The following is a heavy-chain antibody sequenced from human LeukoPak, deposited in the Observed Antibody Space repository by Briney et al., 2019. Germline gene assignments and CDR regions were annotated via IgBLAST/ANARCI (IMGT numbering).Heavy chain of an antibody. D-gene: IGHD6-25*01. Sequence: GGSLRLSCAASGFTFSSYAMSWVRQAPGEGLEWVSAISFSGSNTYYADSVKGRFTISRDNLKNTLYLQMNSLGAEDTAVYFCAKEVKAATNWFDPWGQGTLVTVSS. J-gene: IGHJ5*02. CDR1: GFTFSSYA. CDR2: ISFSGSNT. CDR3: AKEVKAATNWFDP. V-gene: IGHV3-23*01.